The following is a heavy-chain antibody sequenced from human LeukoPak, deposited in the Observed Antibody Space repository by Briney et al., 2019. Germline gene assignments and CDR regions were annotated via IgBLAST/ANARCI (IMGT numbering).Heavy chain of an antibody. V-gene: IGHV4-34*01. Sequence: PSETLSLTCAVYGGSFSGYYWSWIRQPPGEGLEWIGEINHSGSTNYNPSLKSRVTISVDTSKNQFSLKLSSVTAADTAVYYCARRGRAGVVWGQGTLVTVSS. J-gene: IGHJ4*02. CDR3: ARRGRAGVV. D-gene: IGHD3-3*01. CDR1: GGSFSGYY. CDR2: INHSGST.